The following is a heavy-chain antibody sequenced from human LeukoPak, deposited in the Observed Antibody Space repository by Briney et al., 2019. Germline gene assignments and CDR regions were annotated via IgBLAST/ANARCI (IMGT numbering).Heavy chain of an antibody. J-gene: IGHJ4*02. CDR3: AKEGRSLQTY. CDR1: GFMFSSNW. Sequence: GGSLRLSCAASGFMFSSNWMSWVRLAPGKGLEWVANIKEDGTETYYVDSVKGRFTISRDNAKNSLYLQMNSLRAEDTAVYYCAKEGRSLQTYWGQGTLVTVSS. V-gene: IGHV3-7*03. D-gene: IGHD5-24*01. CDR2: IKEDGTET.